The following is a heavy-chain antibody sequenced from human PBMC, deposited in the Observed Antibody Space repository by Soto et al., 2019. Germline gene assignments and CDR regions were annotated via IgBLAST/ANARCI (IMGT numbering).Heavy chain of an antibody. CDR1: GGSISSGDYY. V-gene: IGHV4-30-4*01. Sequence: QVQLQESGPGLVKPSQTLSLTCTVSGGSISSGDYYWSWIRQPPGKGLEWIGYIYYSGSTYYNPSLKSRVTISVETSKNQFSLKLSSVTAADTAVYYCARGRHYYGSGRPDWFDPWGQGTLVTVSS. CDR3: ARGRHYYGSGRPDWFDP. CDR2: IYYSGST. J-gene: IGHJ5*02. D-gene: IGHD3-10*01.